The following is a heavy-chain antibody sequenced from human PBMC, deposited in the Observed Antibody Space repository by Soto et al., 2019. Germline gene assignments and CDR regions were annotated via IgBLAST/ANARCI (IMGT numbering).Heavy chain of an antibody. Sequence: WGSLRISCASSVFTFSTFGLPWVRQAPGEGLEWVALISHDGRIEKYADSVKGRFTISRDNSKNTLYMQMDSLRLEDTGVYYCARDGLPDDFRSGGYWFDPWGQGTKVTVSS. V-gene: IGHV3-30-3*01. CDR3: ARDGLPDDFRSGGYWFDP. CDR2: ISHDGRIE. J-gene: IGHJ5*02. D-gene: IGHD3-3*01. CDR1: VFTFSTFG.